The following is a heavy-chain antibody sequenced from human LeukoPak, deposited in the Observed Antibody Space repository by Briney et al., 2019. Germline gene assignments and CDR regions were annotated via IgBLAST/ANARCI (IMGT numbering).Heavy chain of an antibody. Sequence: ASVKVSCKTSGCTFASYHIHWVRQAPGQGLEWMGIIKISGGSSTYAQMFQGRVIMTRDTSTRTVYMEMSSLTSEDTALYYCAREREDSYYFDYWGQGTLVTVSS. CDR1: GCTFASYH. CDR2: IKISGGSS. V-gene: IGHV1-46*01. D-gene: IGHD5-18*01. J-gene: IGHJ4*02. CDR3: AREREDSYYFDY.